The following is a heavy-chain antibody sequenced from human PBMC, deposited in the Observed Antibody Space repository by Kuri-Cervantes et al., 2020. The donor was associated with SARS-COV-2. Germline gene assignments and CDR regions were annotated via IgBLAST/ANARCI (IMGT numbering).Heavy chain of an antibody. J-gene: IGHJ4*02. Sequence: GESLKISCKGSGYTFPTYWISWVRQMPGKGLEWMGVIYPGDSDTRYSPSFQGQVTLSSDRSISTAYLQWSSPKASDTAIYYCARHFRHKDWLIPEVSTYFDSWGQGTLVTVSS. D-gene: IGHD3-22*01. V-gene: IGHV5-51*01. CDR2: IYPGDSDT. CDR1: GYTFPTYW. CDR3: ARHFRHKDWLIPEVSTYFDS.